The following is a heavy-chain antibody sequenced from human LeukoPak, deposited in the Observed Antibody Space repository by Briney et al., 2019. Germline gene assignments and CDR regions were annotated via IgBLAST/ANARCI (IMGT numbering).Heavy chain of an antibody. CDR2: INPNSGDT. Sequence: ASVKVSYKASGYTLTGYNMLWVRQAPGQGLEWMGRINPNSGDTNYAQKFQGRVTMTRDTSISTAYIELSRLRSDDTAVYYCAREVAAWGQGTLVTVSS. CDR3: AREVAA. CDR1: GYTLTGYN. D-gene: IGHD2-15*01. V-gene: IGHV1-2*06. J-gene: IGHJ5*02.